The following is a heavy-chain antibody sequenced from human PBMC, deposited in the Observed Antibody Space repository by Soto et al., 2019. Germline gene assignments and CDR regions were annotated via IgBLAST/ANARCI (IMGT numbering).Heavy chain of an antibody. Sequence: LSCAASVFTFSSYSMSCVRQAPFKGLEWVSGFRGSGDDGTTYYADSVKGRFTISRDNSKNMLFLQMNSLRAEDTAIYYCAKKVNSGSGSQYFDYWGQGTLVTVSS. CDR3: AKKVNSGSGSQYFDY. J-gene: IGHJ4*02. D-gene: IGHD3-10*01. CDR2: FRGSGDDGTT. CDR1: VFTFSSYS. V-gene: IGHV3-23*01.